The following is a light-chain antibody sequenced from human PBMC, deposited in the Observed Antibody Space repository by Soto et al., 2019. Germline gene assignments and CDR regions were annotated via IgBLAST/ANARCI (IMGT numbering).Light chain of an antibody. CDR1: QTISSW. V-gene: IGKV1-5*03. J-gene: IGKJ1*01. Sequence: DIQMTQSPSTLSGSVGDSVTITCRASQTISSWLAWYQHKPGKAXKLLIYKASTLKSGVPSRFSGSGSGTEFNLTISSLQPDDFATYYCQHYNSYSEAFGQGTKV. CDR2: KAS. CDR3: QHYNSYSEA.